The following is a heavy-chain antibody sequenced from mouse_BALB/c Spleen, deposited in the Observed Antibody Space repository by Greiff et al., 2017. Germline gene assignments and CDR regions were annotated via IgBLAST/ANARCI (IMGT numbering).Heavy chain of an antibody. D-gene: IGHD1-1*01. CDR1: GFTFSDYY. J-gene: IGHJ4*01. CDR2: ISDGGSYT. V-gene: IGHV5-4*02. CDR3: ARSGSSYVDAMDY. Sequence: EVMLVESGGGLVKPGGSLKLSCAASGFTFSDYYMYWVRQTPEKRLEWVATISDGGSYTYYPDSVKGRFTISRDNAKNNLYLQMSSLKSEDTAMYYCARSGSSYVDAMDYWGQGTSVTVSS.